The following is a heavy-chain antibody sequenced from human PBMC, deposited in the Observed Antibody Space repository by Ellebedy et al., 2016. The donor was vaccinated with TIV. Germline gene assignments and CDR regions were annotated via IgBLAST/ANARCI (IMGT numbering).Heavy chain of an antibody. J-gene: IGHJ4*02. CDR3: AKDYFGSGSYYNKGYFDY. Sequence: GGSLRLSCAAPGFIFSNYAMSWVRQSPGKRLEWVSAVSCSGESPYYADSVKGRFAISRDNVKSTLYLQMERLRVEDTAVYYCAKDYFGSGSYYNKGYFDYWGQGTLVTVSS. CDR2: VSCSGESP. V-gene: IGHV3-23*01. CDR1: GFIFSNYA. D-gene: IGHD3-10*01.